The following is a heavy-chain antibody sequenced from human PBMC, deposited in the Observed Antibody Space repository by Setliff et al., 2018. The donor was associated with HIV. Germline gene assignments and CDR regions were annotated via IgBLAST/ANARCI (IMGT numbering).Heavy chain of an antibody. Sequence: GGSLRLSCAASGFTFSSYGMHWVRQAPGKGLEWVSTLSGSSGSTYSADSVKGRFTISRDNSKNTLYLQMNSLRVEDTAIYYCARPQYYYDNSDSDNWGQGALVTVSS. J-gene: IGHJ4*02. CDR3: ARPQYYYDNSDSDN. CDR2: LSGSSGST. D-gene: IGHD3-22*01. V-gene: IGHV3-23*01. CDR1: GFTFSSYG.